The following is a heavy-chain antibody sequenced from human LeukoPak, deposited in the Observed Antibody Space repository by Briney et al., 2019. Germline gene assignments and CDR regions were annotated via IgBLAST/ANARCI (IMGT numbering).Heavy chain of an antibody. CDR1: GYTFTNYD. V-gene: IGHV1-8*01. Sequence: ASVKVSCKTSGYTFTNYDINWLRQATGQGLEWMGWMNPTSGNTDYSPKFQGRVTMTRDTSISTAYMELRSLRSDDTAVYYCARGNPNSSSTKGDYWGQGTLVTVSS. J-gene: IGHJ4*02. CDR3: ARGNPNSSSTKGDY. D-gene: IGHD6-6*01. CDR2: MNPTSGNT.